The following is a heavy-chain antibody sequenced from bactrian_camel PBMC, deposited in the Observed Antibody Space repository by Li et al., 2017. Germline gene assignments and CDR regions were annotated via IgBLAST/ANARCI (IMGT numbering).Heavy chain of an antibody. Sequence: VQLVESGGGSVQAGGSLRLSCVASGYTYSYDSYCMGWFRQAPGKEREAVATTDSNGSPTYAASVKGRFTISQDNAKTTLYLQMNSLKPDDTAMYYCAAERTPHCKAAFQGLGLILAFTIGGQGTQVTVS. V-gene: IGHV3S53*01. CDR1: GYTYSYDSYC. CDR3: AAERTPHCKAAFQGLGLILAFTI. J-gene: IGHJ4*01. D-gene: IGHD4*01. CDR2: TDSNGSP.